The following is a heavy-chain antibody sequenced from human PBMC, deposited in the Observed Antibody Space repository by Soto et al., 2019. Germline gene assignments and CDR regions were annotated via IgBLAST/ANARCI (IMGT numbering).Heavy chain of an antibody. J-gene: IGHJ4*02. CDR1: GGSLRNSV. Sequence: QVHLVQSGAEVKKPGSSVKVSCTASGGSLRNSVVSWVRQAPAQRLEWMGGIIPILSTANYAQKFQGRVTMTADEATSTDYMQLSSLSPDDTAVYYCARLGHPGHWGPGTLVIVSS. CDR2: IIPILSTA. CDR3: ARLGHPGH. V-gene: IGHV1-69*01.